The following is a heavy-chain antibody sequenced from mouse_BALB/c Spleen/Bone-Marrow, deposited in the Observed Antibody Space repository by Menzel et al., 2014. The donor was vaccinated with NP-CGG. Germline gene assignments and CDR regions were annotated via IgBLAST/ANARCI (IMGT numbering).Heavy chain of an antibody. V-gene: IGHV5-9-3*01. J-gene: IGHJ2*01. CDR3: ARHGITRLLDY. CDR1: GFTFSSYA. CDR2: ISRGGSYT. Sequence: EVPLVESGGGLEKPGGSLQLSCAASGFTFSSYAMSWVRQTQEKRLEWVAAISRGGSYTYYPDSVKGRFTISRDNAKNTLYLQMSSLRSEDTAMYYCARHGITRLLDYWGQGTTLTVSS. D-gene: IGHD2-4*01.